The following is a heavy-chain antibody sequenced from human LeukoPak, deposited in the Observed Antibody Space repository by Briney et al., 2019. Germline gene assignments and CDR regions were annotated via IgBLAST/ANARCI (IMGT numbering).Heavy chain of an antibody. V-gene: IGHV3-7*01. CDR2: IKQDGSEK. CDR3: ARDFAIVVGATDY. D-gene: IGHD1-26*01. J-gene: IGHJ4*02. CDR1: GFTFSSYW. Sequence: GGSLRLSCAASGFTFSSYWMTWVRQAPGKGLEWVANIKQDGSEKFYVDSVKGRFTISRDNAKSSLYLQMNSLRVEDTAVYYCARDFAIVVGATDYWVQGTLVTVYS.